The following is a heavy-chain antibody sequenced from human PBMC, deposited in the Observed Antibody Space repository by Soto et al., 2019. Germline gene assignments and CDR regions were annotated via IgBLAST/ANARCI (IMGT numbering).Heavy chain of an antibody. J-gene: IGHJ6*02. V-gene: IGHV4-59*01. CDR2: IYYSGSP. Sequence: SETQSLTSTVSGDSISPYYWTWIRQPPGKGLEWIGYIYYSGSPSYNPSLKSRVTVSVDTSKNQFSLRLSSVTAADTAMYYCARGGNTALDYYFYGMDVWGQGTTVTVS. D-gene: IGHD5-18*01. CDR3: ARGGNTALDYYFYGMDV. CDR1: GDSISPYY.